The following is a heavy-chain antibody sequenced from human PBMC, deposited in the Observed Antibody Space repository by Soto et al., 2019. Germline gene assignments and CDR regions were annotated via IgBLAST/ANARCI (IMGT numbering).Heavy chain of an antibody. J-gene: IGHJ4*02. CDR1: GFTFSSYG. CDR2: ISYDGSNK. CDR3: AKESYYYDSSGGRGTYYFDY. V-gene: IGHV3-30*18. D-gene: IGHD3-22*01. Sequence: ESGGGVVQPGRSLRLSCAASGFTFSSYGMHWVRQAPGKGLEWVAVISYDGSNKYYADSVKGRFTISRDNSKNTLYLQMNSLRAEDTAVYYCAKESYYYDSSGGRGTYYFDYWGQGTLVTVSS.